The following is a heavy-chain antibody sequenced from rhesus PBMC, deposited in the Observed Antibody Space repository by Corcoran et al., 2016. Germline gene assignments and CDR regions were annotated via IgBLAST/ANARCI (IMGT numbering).Heavy chain of an antibody. D-gene: IGHD1-32*01. CDR3: ARENGVDD. CDR2: IESSGST. J-gene: IGHJ4*01. Sequence: QLQLQESGPGLVKPSAPLSLTCGVSGGSISGYWWSCTREPPGKGLEWIGRIESSGSTEYNPALKSRGTISRDTSKNQFSLKMSSVTAADKAVYYCARENGVDDWGQGVLVTVSS. V-gene: IGHV4-160*01. CDR1: GGSISGYW.